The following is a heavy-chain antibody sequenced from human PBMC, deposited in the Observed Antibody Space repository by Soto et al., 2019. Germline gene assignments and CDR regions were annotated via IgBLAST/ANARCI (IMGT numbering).Heavy chain of an antibody. CDR3: ASSSISLGMDV. Sequence: QVQLQESGPGLVKPSQSLSLTCTVSGGSISSGGYXWSWIRQHPGKGLEWIGYIYYSGSTYYNPSLKSRVXISVXXXXNQFSLXXXXXXXAXTAVYYCASSSISLGMDVWGQGTTVTVSS. J-gene: IGHJ6*02. CDR2: IYYSGST. V-gene: IGHV4-31*03. D-gene: IGHD2-2*01. CDR1: GGSISSGGYX.